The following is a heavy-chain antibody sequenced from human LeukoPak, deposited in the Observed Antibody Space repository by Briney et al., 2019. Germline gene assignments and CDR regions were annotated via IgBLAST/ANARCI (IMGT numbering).Heavy chain of an antibody. CDR3: ARDTLPMIVVGGIDY. CDR1: GGSISGYY. V-gene: IGHV4-59*12. J-gene: IGHJ4*02. D-gene: IGHD3-22*01. CDR2: MYYSGST. Sequence: KPSETLSLTCTVSGGSISGYYWSWIRQPPGKGLEWIGYMYYSGSTKYNPSLKSRVTISVDTSKNQFPLKLSSVTAADTAVYYCARDTLPMIVVGGIDYWGQGTLVTVSS.